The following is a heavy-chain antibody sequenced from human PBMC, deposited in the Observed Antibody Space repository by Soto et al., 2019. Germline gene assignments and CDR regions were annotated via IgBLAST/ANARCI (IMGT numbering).Heavy chain of an antibody. CDR3: ARRDMLTGYVYFDY. V-gene: IGHV5-51*01. D-gene: IGHD3-9*01. J-gene: IGHJ4*02. CDR2: IYPDDSDT. Sequence: PGDSLKVSWQASGYTFTNYWVGWVRQMPGKGLEWMGIIYPDDSDTRYSPSFQGHVTISADKSISTAYLQWSSLKASDSATYYCARRDMLTGYVYFDYWGQGTQVTVSS. CDR1: GYTFTNYW.